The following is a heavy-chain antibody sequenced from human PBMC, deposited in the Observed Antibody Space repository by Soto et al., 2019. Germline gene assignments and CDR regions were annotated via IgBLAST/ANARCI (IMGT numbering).Heavy chain of an antibody. J-gene: IGHJ3*02. CDR2: IGTAGDT. V-gene: IGHV3-13*01. D-gene: IGHD6-19*01. Sequence: GGSLRLSCAASGFTFSSYDMHWVRQATGKGLEWVSAIGTAGDTYYPGSVKGRFTISRENAKNSLYLQMNSLRAGDTAVYYCARGGIAVAGPLNDAFDIWGQGTMVTGSS. CDR1: GFTFSSYD. CDR3: ARGGIAVAGPLNDAFDI.